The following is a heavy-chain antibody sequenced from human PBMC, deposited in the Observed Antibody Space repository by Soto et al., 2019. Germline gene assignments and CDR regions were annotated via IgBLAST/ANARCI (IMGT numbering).Heavy chain of an antibody. D-gene: IGHD6-6*01. Sequence: SETLSLTCTVSGGSISSSSYYWGWIRQPPGKGLEWIGSIYYSGSTYYNPSLKSRVTISVDTFKNQFSLKLSSVTAADTAVYYCARRISSSSIPLPHYYYGMDVWGQGTTVTVSS. CDR3: ARRISSSSIPLPHYYYGMDV. V-gene: IGHV4-39*01. J-gene: IGHJ6*02. CDR1: GGSISSSSYY. CDR2: IYYSGST.